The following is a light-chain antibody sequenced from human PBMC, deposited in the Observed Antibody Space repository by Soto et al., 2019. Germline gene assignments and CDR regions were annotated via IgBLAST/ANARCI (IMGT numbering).Light chain of an antibody. CDR2: RNS. J-gene: IGLJ3*02. Sequence: QPVLTQPPSVSGAPGQKVIISCTGSTSNIGAGYDVHWYQQLPGTAPKLLIYRNSNRPSGVPDRLSGSKSGTSASLAITGLQVEDEADYYCQSYDSSLSAAVFGGGTKVTVL. CDR1: TSNIGAGYD. V-gene: IGLV1-40*01. CDR3: QSYDSSLSAAV.